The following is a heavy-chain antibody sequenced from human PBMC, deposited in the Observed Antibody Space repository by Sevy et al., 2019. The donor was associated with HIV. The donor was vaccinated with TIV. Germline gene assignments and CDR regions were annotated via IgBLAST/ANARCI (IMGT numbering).Heavy chain of an antibody. CDR1: GGTFSSYA. V-gene: IGHV1-69*13. Sequence: ASVKVSCKASGGTFSSYAISWVRQAPGQGLEWMGGIIPIFGTANYAQKFQGRVTITADDSTSTAYMELSSLRSEDTAVYYCARSHQQTYYYDSSGYSPFDYWGQGTLVTVSS. CDR2: IIPIFGTA. J-gene: IGHJ4*02. CDR3: ARSHQQTYYYDSSGYSPFDY. D-gene: IGHD3-22*01.